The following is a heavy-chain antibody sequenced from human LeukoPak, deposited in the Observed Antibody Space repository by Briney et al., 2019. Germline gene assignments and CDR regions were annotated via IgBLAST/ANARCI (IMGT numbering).Heavy chain of an antibody. Sequence: PETLSLTCAVYGVSFSVYYGSCIPQPPGNGREWIGEINHSGSTSYNPSLKSRVTISVDTSKNQFSLKLRSVTAADTAVYYCARGRGYNSFDYWGQGTLVTVSS. D-gene: IGHD5-24*01. CDR3: ARGRGYNSFDY. V-gene: IGHV4-34*01. CDR1: GVSFSVYY. CDR2: INHSGST. J-gene: IGHJ4*02.